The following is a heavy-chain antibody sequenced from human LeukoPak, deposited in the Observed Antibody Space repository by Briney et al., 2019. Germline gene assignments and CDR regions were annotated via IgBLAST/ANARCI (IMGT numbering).Heavy chain of an antibody. J-gene: IGHJ4*02. Sequence: INPSGGSTNYAQKFQGRVTMTRDTSTSTAYMELSSLRSDDTAVYYCARRADHYDSSCYYYWGQGTLVTVSS. CDR2: INPSGGST. D-gene: IGHD3-22*01. CDR3: ARRADHYDSSCYYY. V-gene: IGHV1-46*01.